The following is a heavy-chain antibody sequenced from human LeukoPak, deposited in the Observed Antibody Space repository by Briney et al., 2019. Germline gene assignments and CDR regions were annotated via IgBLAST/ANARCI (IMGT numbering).Heavy chain of an antibody. J-gene: IGHJ5*02. CDR1: GGSFSGYY. Sequence: TETLSLTCAVYGGSFSGYYWSWIRQPPGKGLEWIGEINHSGSTNYNPSLKGRVTISVDTSKNQFSLKLSSVTAADTAVYYCARGSYSSSWYNWFDPWGQGTLVTVSS. CDR3: ARGSYSSSWYNWFDP. V-gene: IGHV4-34*01. D-gene: IGHD6-13*01. CDR2: INHSGST.